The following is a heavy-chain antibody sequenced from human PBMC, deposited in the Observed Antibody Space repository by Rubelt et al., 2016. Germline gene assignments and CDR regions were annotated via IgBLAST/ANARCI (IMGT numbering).Heavy chain of an antibody. CDR2: IGTAGAT. D-gene: IGHD1-26*01. Sequence: EVQLVESGGGLVQPGGSLRLSCAASGFTFSSYDTHWVRQATGKGLEWVSAIGTAGATYYPGSVQGRFTISRENAKNSLYLQMNSLRAGDTAVYYCARVTSGSYDQWGQGTLVTVSS. CDR3: ARVTSGSYDQ. CDR1: GFTFSSYD. J-gene: IGHJ4*02. V-gene: IGHV3-13*01.